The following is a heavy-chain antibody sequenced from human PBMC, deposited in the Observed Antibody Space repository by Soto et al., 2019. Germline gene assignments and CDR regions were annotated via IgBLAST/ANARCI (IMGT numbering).Heavy chain of an antibody. Sequence: GGSLRLSCAASGFSFNTYAMSWVRQAPGKGLEWVSTISDSGGTTYYAASVKGRFTISRDSSKNTLYLLMNSLSAEDTALYYCAKFHGSGTYHKFPDYWGQGTLVTVSS. CDR1: GFSFNTYA. CDR2: ISDSGGTT. D-gene: IGHD3-10*01. CDR3: AKFHGSGTYHKFPDY. J-gene: IGHJ4*02. V-gene: IGHV3-23*01.